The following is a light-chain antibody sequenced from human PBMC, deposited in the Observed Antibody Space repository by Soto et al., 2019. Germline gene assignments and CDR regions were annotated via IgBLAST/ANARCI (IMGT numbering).Light chain of an antibody. CDR1: QSISSW. CDR3: QQDNRYAAT. V-gene: IGKV1-5*03. Sequence: DIQMTQSPSTLSASVGDRVTITCRASQSISSWLAWYQEKPGKAPKLLLYKASSLESGVPSRFSGSGSGTEFTLTISSLQPDDFAAYYCQQDNRYAATCGQGTEVEIK. CDR2: KAS. J-gene: IGKJ1*01.